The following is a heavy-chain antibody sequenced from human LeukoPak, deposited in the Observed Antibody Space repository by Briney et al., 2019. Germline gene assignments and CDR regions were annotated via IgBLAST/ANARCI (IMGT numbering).Heavy chain of an antibody. Sequence: GASVKVSCKASGYTFTSYYMHWVGQAPGQGLEWMGWINPNSGGKNYAQKFQGRVTMTRDTSISTAYMELSRLRSDDTAVYYCVRPLTAAGTNYYYYGMDVWGQGTTVTVSS. V-gene: IGHV1-2*02. CDR2: INPNSGGK. J-gene: IGHJ6*02. CDR1: GYTFTSYY. D-gene: IGHD6-13*01. CDR3: VRPLTAAGTNYYYYGMDV.